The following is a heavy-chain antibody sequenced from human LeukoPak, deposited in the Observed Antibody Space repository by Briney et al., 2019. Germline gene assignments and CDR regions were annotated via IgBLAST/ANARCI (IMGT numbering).Heavy chain of an antibody. Sequence: SETLSLTCTVSGGSISSYYWSWIRQPPGKGLEWIGYIYYSGITNHNPSLKSRVTISVDTSKNQFSLKLSSVTAADTAVYYCARQGLPYNWFDPWGQGTLVTVSS. CDR2: IYYSGIT. CDR3: ARQGLPYNWFDP. V-gene: IGHV4-59*08. J-gene: IGHJ5*02. CDR1: GGSISSYY. D-gene: IGHD2-15*01.